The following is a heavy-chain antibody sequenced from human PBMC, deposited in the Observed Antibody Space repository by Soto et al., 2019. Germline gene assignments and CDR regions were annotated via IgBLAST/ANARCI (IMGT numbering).Heavy chain of an antibody. CDR2: VYWSDEK. CDR3: AHKEYYFATGTYYNVRWFDP. J-gene: IGHJ5*02. CDR1: GFSLKISGVG. Sequence: SGPTLVNPTQTLTLTCTFSGFSLKISGVGVAWIRQPPGNSLEWLALVYWSDEKRYSPSLKNRLTITKDTSKNEVVLTMTNMDPLDTATYYCAHKEYYFATGTYYNVRWFDPWGQGILVTVSS. D-gene: IGHD3-10*01. V-gene: IGHV2-5*01.